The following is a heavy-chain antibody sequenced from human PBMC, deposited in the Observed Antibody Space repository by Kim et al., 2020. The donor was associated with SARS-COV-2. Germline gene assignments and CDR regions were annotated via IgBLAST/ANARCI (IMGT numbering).Heavy chain of an antibody. CDR3: ARGDIVRTSYAIDI. CDR1: GGSGSSGSYY. J-gene: IGHJ3*02. V-gene: IGHV4-61*01. D-gene: IGHD5-12*01. CDR2: LSNTGST. Sequence: SETLSLTCIVSGGSGSSGSYYWNWIRQTPGKGLEWIGYLSNTGSTSYNPSLKSRVTISVDTSKNQVSLKVSSLTAADTAVYYCARGDIVRTSYAIDIWGQGTMVTVSS.